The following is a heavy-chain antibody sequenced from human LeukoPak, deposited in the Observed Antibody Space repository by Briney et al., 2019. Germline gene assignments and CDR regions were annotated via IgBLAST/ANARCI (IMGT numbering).Heavy chain of an antibody. CDR3: ARVEYYYDSSGYSRLNWFDP. V-gene: IGHV1-46*01. CDR1: GYTFTSYY. D-gene: IGHD3-22*01. J-gene: IGHJ5*02. Sequence: ASVKVSCKTSGYTFTSYYIHWVRQAPGQGLEWMGIINPIGGTTDYPQKFQGRVTMTRDTSTSTVYMELSSLSPEDTAVYYCARVEYYYDSSGYSRLNWFDPWGQGTLVTVSS. CDR2: INPIGGTT.